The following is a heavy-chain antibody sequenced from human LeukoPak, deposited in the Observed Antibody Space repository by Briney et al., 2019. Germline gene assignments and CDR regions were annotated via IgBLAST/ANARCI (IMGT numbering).Heavy chain of an antibody. D-gene: IGHD3-22*01. CDR2: TYYRSKWYN. V-gene: IGHV6-1*01. Sequence: SQTLSLTCAISGDSVSSNSAAWNRIRQSPSRGLEWLGRTYYRSKWYNDYAVSVKSRITINPDTSENQFSLQLNSVTPEDTAVYYCARDRHYYDSQPVAFDIWGQGTMVTVSS. J-gene: IGHJ3*02. CDR3: ARDRHYYDSQPVAFDI. CDR1: GDSVSSNSAA.